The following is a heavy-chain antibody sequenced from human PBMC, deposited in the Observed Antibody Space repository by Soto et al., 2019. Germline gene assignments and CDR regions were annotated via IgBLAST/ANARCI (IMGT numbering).Heavy chain of an antibody. CDR2: INHSGST. CDR3: ARSPQNYGMDV. Sequence: SETLSLTCAVYGGSFSGYYWSWIRQPPGKGLEWIGEINHSGSTNYNPSLKSRVTISVDTSKNQFSLKLSSVTAADTAVYYCARSPQNYGMDVWGQGTTVT. J-gene: IGHJ6*02. V-gene: IGHV4-34*01. CDR1: GGSFSGYY.